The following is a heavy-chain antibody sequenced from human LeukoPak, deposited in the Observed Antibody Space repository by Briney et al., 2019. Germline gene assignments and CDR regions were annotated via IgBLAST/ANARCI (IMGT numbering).Heavy chain of an antibody. CDR2: IYTSGST. J-gene: IGHJ6*03. V-gene: IGHV4-4*09. Sequence: PAETLSLTCTVSGGSTSRYYWSWIRQPPGQGLELIVYIYTSGSTNYNPSLKSRVTISVYTSKDQVSLKLSSVNAADTDVYYCARHRGEYSSSLAYYYYYMDVWGKGTTVTVSS. CDR3: ARHRGEYSSSLAYYYYYMDV. D-gene: IGHD6-6*01. CDR1: GGSTSRYY.